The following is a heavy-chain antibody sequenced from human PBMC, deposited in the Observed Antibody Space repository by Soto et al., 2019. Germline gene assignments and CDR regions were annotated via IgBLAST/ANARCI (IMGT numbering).Heavy chain of an antibody. CDR2: IIPIFGTA. CDR3: ARDLSSTYGDHIGGAFDI. CDR1: GRTFSIYA. Sequence: SVKVSCKAFGRTFSIYAISWVRQAPGQGIEWMGGIIPIFGTANYAKKFQGRVTIAADESTSTAYMELSSLRSEDTAVYYCARDLSSTYGDHIGGAFDIWGQGTMVTVSS. D-gene: IGHD4-17*01. V-gene: IGHV1-69*13. J-gene: IGHJ3*02.